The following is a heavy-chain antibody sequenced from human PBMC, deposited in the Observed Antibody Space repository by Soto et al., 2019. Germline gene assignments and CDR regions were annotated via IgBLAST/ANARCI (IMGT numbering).Heavy chain of an antibody. J-gene: IGHJ4*02. D-gene: IGHD2-21*02. CDR2: IYYSGRT. Sequence: LSLTCIVSGESISSSSYYWGWIRQPPGKGLEWIGSIYYSGRTYYNPSFKSRVTIPIDTSKNQFSLKLSSVTATDTAVYYCARQRTTVVTQAYFDHWGQGALVTVSS. CDR1: GESISSSSYY. CDR3: ARQRTTVVTQAYFDH. V-gene: IGHV4-39*01.